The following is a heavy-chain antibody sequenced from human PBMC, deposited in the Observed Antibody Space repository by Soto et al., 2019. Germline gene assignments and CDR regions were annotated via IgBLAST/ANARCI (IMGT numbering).Heavy chain of an antibody. V-gene: IGHV1-2*02. J-gene: IGHJ6*02. D-gene: IGHD1-26*01. CDR2: INLKSGGT. CDR1: GYTFTGYY. CDR3: ARVWVRASADGMDV. Sequence: ASVKVSCKASGYTFTGYYMSWVRQAPGQGLEWLGWINLKSGGTNLGQKFQGRVTMTRDTSISTAYMELSSLKSDDTALYYCARVWVRASADGMDVWGQGTTVTVS.